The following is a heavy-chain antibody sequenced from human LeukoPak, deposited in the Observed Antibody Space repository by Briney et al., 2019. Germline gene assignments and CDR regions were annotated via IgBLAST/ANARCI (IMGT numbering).Heavy chain of an antibody. J-gene: IGHJ5*02. CDR2: INHSGST. Sequence: PSETLSLTCAVYGGSFSGYYWSWIRQPPGKGLEWIGEINHSGSTNYNPSLKSRVTISVDTSKNQFSLKLSSVTAADTAVYYCARKTRIVVVNWFDPWGQGTLVTVFS. V-gene: IGHV4-34*01. D-gene: IGHD3-22*01. CDR3: ARKTRIVVVNWFDP. CDR1: GGSFSGYY.